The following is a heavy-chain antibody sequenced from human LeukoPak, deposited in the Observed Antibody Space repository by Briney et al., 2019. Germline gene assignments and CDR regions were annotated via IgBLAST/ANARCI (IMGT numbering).Heavy chain of an antibody. CDR3: ASEVHYDDYSPPLYSFNY. Sequence: PSETLSLTCIVSGGSITRGGYFWSWIRQHPGKGLEWVGYISYAGSTYYNPSLRSRVTISADTSKNQLSLKLTSATAADTAVYYCASEVHYDDYSPPLYSFNYWGQGTLVTVSS. J-gene: IGHJ4*02. V-gene: IGHV4-31*03. CDR2: ISYAGST. D-gene: IGHD3-16*01. CDR1: GGSITRGGYF.